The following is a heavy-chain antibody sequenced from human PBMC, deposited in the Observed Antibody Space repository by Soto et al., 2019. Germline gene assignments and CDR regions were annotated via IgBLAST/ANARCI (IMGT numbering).Heavy chain of an antibody. D-gene: IGHD1-1*01. CDR1: GFTFSSYA. CDR3: AKQQVPGTPYSYAMDA. J-gene: IGHJ6*02. Sequence: PGGSLRLSCAASGFTFSSYAMSWVRQAPGKGLEWVSVIRSSGDRTYYADSVKGRFTISRDNSKNTLYMQMNSLRAEDTAVYYCAKQQVPGTPYSYAMDALCQGTTVTVSS. CDR2: IRSSGDRT. V-gene: IGHV3-23*01.